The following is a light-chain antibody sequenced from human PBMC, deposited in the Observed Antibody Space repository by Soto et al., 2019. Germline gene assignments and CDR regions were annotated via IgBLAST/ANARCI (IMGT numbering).Light chain of an antibody. Sequence: VMTQSPLSLSVTPGQPASISCKSSQSLLHITGETFLFWYQQKSGQSPRLLIYDVSIRATGVPARFSGTGSETDFTLTISGLQSEDSAVYFCQQYNNWPFSFGQGTRLEI. CDR3: QQYNNWPFS. CDR1: QSLLHITGETF. J-gene: IGKJ5*01. V-gene: IGKV2-29*01. CDR2: DVS.